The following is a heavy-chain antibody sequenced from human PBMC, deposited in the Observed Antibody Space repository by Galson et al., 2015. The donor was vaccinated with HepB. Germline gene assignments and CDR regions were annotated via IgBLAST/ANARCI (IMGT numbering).Heavy chain of an antibody. V-gene: IGHV3-7*05. Sequence: SLRLSCAASGFTFSDYWMTWVRQAPGKGLEWVANIDQGDGIKKNYAESVMGRFTISRDNARNSLYLQVDSLRVEDTAVYYCSRDMTPYNGSDYYYDALDIWGQGTMITVSS. CDR3: SRDMTPYNGSDYYYDALDI. J-gene: IGHJ3*02. CDR2: IDQGDGIKK. D-gene: IGHD3-22*01. CDR1: GFTFSDYW.